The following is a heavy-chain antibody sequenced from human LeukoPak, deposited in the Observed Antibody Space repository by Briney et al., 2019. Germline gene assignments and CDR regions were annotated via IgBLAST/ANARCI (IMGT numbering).Heavy chain of an antibody. Sequence: PGGSLRLSCAASGFTFSSYAMHWVRQAPGKGLEWVALISYDGSNKYSADSVKGRFTISRDNSKNTLYLQMNSLRAEDTAVYYCAKDLLRGGATRFRNYYYYMDVWGKGTTVTVSS. V-gene: IGHV3-30*04. CDR3: AKDLLRGGATRFRNYYYYMDV. CDR2: ISYDGSNK. CDR1: GFTFSSYA. D-gene: IGHD1-26*01. J-gene: IGHJ6*03.